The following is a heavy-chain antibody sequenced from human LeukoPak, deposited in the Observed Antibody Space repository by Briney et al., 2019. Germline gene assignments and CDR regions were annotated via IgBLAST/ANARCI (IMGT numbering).Heavy chain of an antibody. CDR2: IYSGGST. CDR3: ARAYDILTGYDY. V-gene: IGHV3-66*01. J-gene: IGHJ4*02. CDR1: GFTFSSYT. Sequence: GGSLRLSCAASGFTFSSYTMSWVRQAPGKGLEWVSVIYSGGSTYYADSVKGRFTISRDNSKNTLYLQMNSLRAEDTAVYYCARAYDILTGYDYWGQGTLVTVSS. D-gene: IGHD3-9*01.